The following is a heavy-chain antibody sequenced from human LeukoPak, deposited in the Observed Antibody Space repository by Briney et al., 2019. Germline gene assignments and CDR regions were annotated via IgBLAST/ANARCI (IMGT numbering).Heavy chain of an antibody. CDR1: GFTFSSYG. Sequence: PGGSLRLSCAASGFTFSSYGMHWVRRAPGKGLEWVAVIWYDGSNKYYADSVEGRFTISRDNSKNTLYLQMNSLRAEDTAVYYCAKDSTPTDYYGSAADYWGQGTLVTVSS. V-gene: IGHV3-33*03. CDR3: AKDSTPTDYYGSAADY. D-gene: IGHD3-10*01. CDR2: IWYDGSNK. J-gene: IGHJ4*02.